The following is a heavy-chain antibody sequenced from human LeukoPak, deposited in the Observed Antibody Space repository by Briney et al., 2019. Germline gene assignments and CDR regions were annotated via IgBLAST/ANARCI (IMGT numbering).Heavy chain of an antibody. CDR3: ARTTEGYAGGPGYSYYYYMDV. J-gene: IGHJ6*03. CDR1: GGSISSYY. Sequence: SETLSLTCTVSGGSISSYYWSWIRQPPGRGLECIGYIYYSGSTNYNPSLKSRITISVDTSKNQVSLKLRSVTAADTAVYYCARTTEGYAGGPGYSYYYYMDVWGKGTTVTISS. D-gene: IGHD5-12*01. CDR2: IYYSGST. V-gene: IGHV4-59*01.